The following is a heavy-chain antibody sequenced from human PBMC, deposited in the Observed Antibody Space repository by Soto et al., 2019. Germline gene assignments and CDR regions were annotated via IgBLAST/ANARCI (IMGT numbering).Heavy chain of an antibody. D-gene: IGHD2-15*01. Sequence: GGSLRLSCAASGFTFSSYGMNWVRQAPGKGLEWISYISSSSTIIYYPDSVKGRFTISRDSAKNSLSLQLSSLRDEDTAVYYCARSPGVATFWYFDLWGRGTLVTVSS. CDR1: GFTFSSYG. CDR3: ARSPGVATFWYFDL. CDR2: ISSSSTII. J-gene: IGHJ2*01. V-gene: IGHV3-48*02.